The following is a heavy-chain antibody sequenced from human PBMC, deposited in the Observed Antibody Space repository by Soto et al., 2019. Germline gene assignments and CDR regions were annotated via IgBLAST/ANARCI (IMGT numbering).Heavy chain of an antibody. CDR2: ISAYNGNT. D-gene: IGHD1-1*01. Sequence: QVQLVQSGAEVKKPGASVKVSCKASGYTFTSYGISWVRQAPGQGLDGMGWISAYNGNTNYAQKLQGRVTMTTDTSTSTAYMELRSLRSDDTAVYYCARAIGQLERRGHNWFDPWGQGTLVTFAA. CDR1: GYTFTSYG. J-gene: IGHJ5*02. V-gene: IGHV1-18*04. CDR3: ARAIGQLERRGHNWFDP.